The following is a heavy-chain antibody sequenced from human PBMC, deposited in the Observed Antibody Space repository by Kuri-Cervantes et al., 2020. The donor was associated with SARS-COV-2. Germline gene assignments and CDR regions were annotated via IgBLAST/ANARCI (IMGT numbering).Heavy chain of an antibody. CDR2: LYYSGTI. J-gene: IGHJ4*02. Sequence: SETRSPTCTVSGVSISSSYYWGWIRQPPGKGLEWIATLYYSGTIYYSPSLKNRVTISGDTSKNLFSLKLSSVTAEDTAVYYCARGRPNFDYWGQGTLVTVSS. CDR1: GVSISSSYY. D-gene: IGHD1-1*01. CDR3: ARGRPNFDY. V-gene: IGHV4-39*01.